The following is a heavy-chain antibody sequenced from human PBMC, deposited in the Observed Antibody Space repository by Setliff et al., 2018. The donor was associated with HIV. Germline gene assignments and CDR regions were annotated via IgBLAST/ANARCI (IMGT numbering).Heavy chain of an antibody. V-gene: IGHV1-8*02. CDR2: MNPNSGNT. CDR3: AGVPGRYDSSGYAFDI. J-gene: IGHJ3*02. CDR1: GYTFSSYD. D-gene: IGHD3-22*01. Sequence: ASVKVSCKASGYTFSSYDINWVRQATGQGLEWMGWMNPNSGNTGYAQKFQGRVTMTRDTSIGTAYMELNNLKFEDTAVYYCAGVPGRYDSSGYAFDIWGQGTMVTVSS.